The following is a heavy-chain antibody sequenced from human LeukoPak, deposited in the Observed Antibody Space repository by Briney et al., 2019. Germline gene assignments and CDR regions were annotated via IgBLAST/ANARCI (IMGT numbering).Heavy chain of an antibody. J-gene: IGHJ6*03. V-gene: IGHV1-8*03. D-gene: IGHD2-2*01. CDR1: GYTFTSYD. CDR2: MNPNSGNT. CDR3: ARVGYCSSTRCSYYMDV. Sequence: ASVKVSCKASGYTFTSYDINWVRQATGQGPEWMGWMNPNSGNTGYAQKFQGRVTITRNTSISTAYMELSSLRSEDTAVYYCARVGYCSSTRCSYYMDVWGKGTTVTVSS.